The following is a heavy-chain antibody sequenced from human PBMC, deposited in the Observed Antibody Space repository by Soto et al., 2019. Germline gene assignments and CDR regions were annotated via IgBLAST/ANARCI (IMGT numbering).Heavy chain of an antibody. J-gene: IGHJ6*03. CDR2: IYYSGST. Sequence: TSETLSLTCTVPGGSISSYYWSWIRQPPGKGLGWIGYIYYSGSTNYNPSLKSRVTISVDTSKNQFSLKLSSVTAADTAVYYCARVYYGSGSYHYYYYYMDVWGKGTTVTVSS. D-gene: IGHD3-10*01. CDR1: GGSISSYY. V-gene: IGHV4-59*01. CDR3: ARVYYGSGSYHYYYYYMDV.